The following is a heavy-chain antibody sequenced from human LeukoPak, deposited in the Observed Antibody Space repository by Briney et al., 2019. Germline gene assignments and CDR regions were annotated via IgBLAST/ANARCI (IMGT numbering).Heavy chain of an antibody. D-gene: IGHD3-22*01. CDR1: GFTLSAYW. J-gene: IGHJ4*02. CDR3: ARAYLYYYDPIDY. V-gene: IGHV3-74*01. CDR2: IEGDGNRI. Sequence: PGGSLRLSCAASGFTLSAYWMHWVRQAPGKGLMWVSRIEGDGNRITYADSVKGRFTISRDNAKNTLYLQMNSLRAEDTAVYYCARAYLYYYDPIDYWGQGTLVTVSS.